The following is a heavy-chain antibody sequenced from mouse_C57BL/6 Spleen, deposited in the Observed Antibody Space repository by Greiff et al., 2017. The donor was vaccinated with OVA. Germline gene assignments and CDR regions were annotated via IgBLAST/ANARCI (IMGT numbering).Heavy chain of an antibody. CDR1: GFTFSSYA. J-gene: IGHJ1*03. D-gene: IGHD1-1*01. Sequence: EVQLVESGGGLVKPGGSLKLSCAASGFTFSSYAMSWVRQTPEKRLEWVATISDGGSYTYYPDNVKGRFTISRDNAKNNLYLQMSHLKSEETAMYYCARDRDGRSYVRYFDVWGTGTTVTVSS. V-gene: IGHV5-4*01. CDR3: ARDRDGRSYVRYFDV. CDR2: ISDGGSYT.